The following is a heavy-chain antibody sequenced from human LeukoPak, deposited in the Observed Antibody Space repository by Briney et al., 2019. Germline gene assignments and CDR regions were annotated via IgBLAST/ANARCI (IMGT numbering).Heavy chain of an antibody. CDR2: VYKDGKM. CDR3: ARDLSSRDAY. Sequence: GGSLRLSCAASGFTVSSTYMSWVRQSPGKGLEWVSVVYKDGKMFYIDSVKGRFTISRENAKNSLFLQMSSLRVEDTAVYYCARDLSSRDAYWGQGTPVTVSS. CDR1: GFTVSSTY. D-gene: IGHD6-13*01. J-gene: IGHJ4*02. V-gene: IGHV3-53*01.